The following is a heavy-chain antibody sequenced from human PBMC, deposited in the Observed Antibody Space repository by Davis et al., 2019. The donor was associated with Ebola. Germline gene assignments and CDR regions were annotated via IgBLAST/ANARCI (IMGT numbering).Heavy chain of an antibody. D-gene: IGHD2-15*01. CDR2: ISGSGDST. CDR1: GFTFSSYA. Sequence: GESLKISCAASGFTFSSYAMSWVRQAPGKGLEWVSAISGSGDSTYYADSVKGRFTISRDDSKNTAYLQMSSLRAEDTAVYYCARDRYCSGGSCYLDYWGQGTLVTVSS. J-gene: IGHJ4*02. CDR3: ARDRYCSGGSCYLDY. V-gene: IGHV3-23*01.